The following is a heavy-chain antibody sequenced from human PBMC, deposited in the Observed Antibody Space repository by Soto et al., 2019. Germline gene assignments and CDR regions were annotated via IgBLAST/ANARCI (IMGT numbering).Heavy chain of an antibody. Sequence: GSLRLSCAASGFTFSSYAMSWVRQAPGMGLEWVSAISGSGGSTYYADSVKGRFTISRDNSKNTLYLQMNSLRAEDTAVYYCASTSYGPYYYYYYGMDVWGQGTTVTVSS. V-gene: IGHV3-23*01. J-gene: IGHJ6*02. CDR2: ISGSGGST. D-gene: IGHD1-1*01. CDR1: GFTFSSYA. CDR3: ASTSYGPYYYYYYGMDV.